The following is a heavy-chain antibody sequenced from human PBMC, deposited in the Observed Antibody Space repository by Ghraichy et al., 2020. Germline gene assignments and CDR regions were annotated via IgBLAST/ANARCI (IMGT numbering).Heavy chain of an antibody. CDR3: ARDVLTEQLVRQWNWFDP. D-gene: IGHD6-13*01. Sequence: SETLSLTCTVSGGSISSYYWSWIRQPAGKGLEWIGRIYTSGSTNYNPSLKSRVTMSVDTSKNQFSLKLSSVTAADTAVYYCARDVLTEQLVRQWNWFDPWGQGTLVTVSS. CDR2: IYTSGST. V-gene: IGHV4-4*07. CDR1: GGSISSYY. J-gene: IGHJ5*02.